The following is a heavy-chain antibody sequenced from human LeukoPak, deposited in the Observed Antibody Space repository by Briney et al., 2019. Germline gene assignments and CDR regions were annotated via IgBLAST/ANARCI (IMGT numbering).Heavy chain of an antibody. Sequence: PGGSLRLSCAASGFTFSSYGIHWVRQAPGKGLEWVAFIRYDGSNKYYADSVKGRFTISRDNFKSTVDLHMNSLRAEDTAIYYCAKVYCSGSSCFRTPDYWGQGTLVTVSS. J-gene: IGHJ4*02. D-gene: IGHD2-15*01. CDR3: AKVYCSGSSCFRTPDY. V-gene: IGHV3-30*02. CDR1: GFTFSSYG. CDR2: IRYDGSNK.